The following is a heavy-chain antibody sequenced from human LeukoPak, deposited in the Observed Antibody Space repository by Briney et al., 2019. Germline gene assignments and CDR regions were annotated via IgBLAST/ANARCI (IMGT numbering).Heavy chain of an antibody. CDR1: GFTFSSYS. J-gene: IGHJ1*01. CDR2: ISSSSSTI. CDR3: ATYCGGDCLQH. V-gene: IGHV3-48*01. D-gene: IGHD2-21*02. Sequence: GGSQRLSCAASGFTFSSYSMNWVRQAPGKGLEWVSYISSSSSTINYADSVKGRFTISRDNAKNSLYLQMNSLRAEDTAVYYCATYCGGDCLQHWGQGTLVTVSS.